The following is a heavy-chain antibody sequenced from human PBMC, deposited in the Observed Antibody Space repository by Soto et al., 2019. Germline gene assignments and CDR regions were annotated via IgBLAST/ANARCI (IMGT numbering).Heavy chain of an antibody. J-gene: IGHJ4*02. D-gene: IGHD6-19*01. CDR1: GFSLTSTAVG. Sequence: QITLKESGPTLVKPTQTLTLTCSFSGFSLTSTAVGVNWIRQPPGKALEWLALIYWDDDNHFTPSPKSRLSVTKDTSKNQVVLTMTNMDPVDTATYNCAHGSGWVSDYWGQGILVTVSS. CDR3: AHGSGWVSDY. V-gene: IGHV2-5*02. CDR2: IYWDDDN.